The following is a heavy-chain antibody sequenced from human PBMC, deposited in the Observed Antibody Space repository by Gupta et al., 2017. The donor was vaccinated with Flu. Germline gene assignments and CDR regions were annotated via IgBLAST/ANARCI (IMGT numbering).Heavy chain of an antibody. Sequence: EVQLVESGGGLVQPGGSLRLSCAASGFPFSSYWMTWVRQAPGKGLEWVANINREGSEQYYVDSVKGRFTISRDNAKNLLYLQMDSLRVEDTAVYYCPRYGAHDPSYFDYWGQGALVTVSS. J-gene: IGHJ4*02. CDR2: INREGSEQ. CDR1: GFPFSSYW. D-gene: IGHD2-8*01. CDR3: PRYGAHDPSYFDY. V-gene: IGHV3-7*01.